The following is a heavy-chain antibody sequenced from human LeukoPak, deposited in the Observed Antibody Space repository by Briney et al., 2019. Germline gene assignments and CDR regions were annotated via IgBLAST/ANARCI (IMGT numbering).Heavy chain of an antibody. J-gene: IGHJ6*03. D-gene: IGHD3-3*01. CDR2: IYYSGST. CDR3: ARDRLNYDLGGYYYYYSMDV. V-gene: IGHV4-39*07. CDR1: GGSISSSSYY. Sequence: SETLSLTCTVSGGSISSSSYYWGWIRQPPGKGLEWIGSIYYSGSTYYNPSLKSRVTISVDTSKNQFSLKLNSVTAADTAVYYCARDRLNYDLGGYYYYYSMDVWGKGTTVTVSS.